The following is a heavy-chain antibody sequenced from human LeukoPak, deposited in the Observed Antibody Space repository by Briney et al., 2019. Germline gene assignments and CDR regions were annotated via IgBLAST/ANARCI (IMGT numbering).Heavy chain of an antibody. CDR3: ARVGIAVAGETWDAFDI. V-gene: IGHV3-74*01. D-gene: IGHD6-19*01. CDR2: INSDGSST. Sequence: GGSLRLSCAASGFTFSSYWMHWVRQAPGEWLVWVSRINSDGSSTSYADSVKGRFTISRDNAKNTLYLQMNSLRAEDTAVYYCARVGIAVAGETWDAFDIWGQGTMVTVSS. J-gene: IGHJ3*02. CDR1: GFTFSSYW.